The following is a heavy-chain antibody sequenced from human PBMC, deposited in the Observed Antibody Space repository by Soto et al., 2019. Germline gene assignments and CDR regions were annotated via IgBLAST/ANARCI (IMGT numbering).Heavy chain of an antibody. V-gene: IGHV1-69*06. D-gene: IGHD3-10*01. Sequence: QVQLVQSGAEVKKPGSSVKVSCKASGGTFSSYAISWVRQAPGQGLEWMGGIIPIFGTANYAQKFQGRVTITADKSTSTAYMELSSLRSEDTAVYYCARDPATMVRSVRYYYYYGMDVWGQGTTVTVSS. J-gene: IGHJ6*02. CDR2: IIPIFGTA. CDR1: GGTFSSYA. CDR3: ARDPATMVRSVRYYYYYGMDV.